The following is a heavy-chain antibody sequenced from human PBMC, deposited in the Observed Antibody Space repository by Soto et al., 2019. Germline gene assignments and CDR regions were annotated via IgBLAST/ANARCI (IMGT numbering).Heavy chain of an antibody. CDR1: VFTFGTYA. D-gene: IGHD2-8*01. J-gene: IGHJ4*02. V-gene: IGHV3-23*01. CDR3: AKDLMVAPGDYFDY. Sequence: PWWSLRLSCAASVFTFGTYAMNWVRQAPGKGLEWVSGISGPGGSIYYADSVKGRFTISRDNSKNTLYLQMNSLRAEDTAVYYCAKDLMVAPGDYFDYWGQGTLVTVSS. CDR2: ISGPGGSI.